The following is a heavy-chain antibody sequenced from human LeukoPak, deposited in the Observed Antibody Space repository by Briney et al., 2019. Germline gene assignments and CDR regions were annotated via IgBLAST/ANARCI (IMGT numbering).Heavy chain of an antibody. V-gene: IGHV4-34*01. Sequence: RSGGSLRLSCAASGFTFSDYYMSWIRQPPGKGLEWIGEINHSGSTNYNPSLKSRVTISVDTSKNQFSLKLTSVTAADTAVYYCARGAYIGIYLPSAVDYWGQGTLVTVSS. D-gene: IGHD2-2*01. CDR3: ARGAYIGIYLPSAVDY. J-gene: IGHJ4*02. CDR2: INHSGST. CDR1: GFTFSDYY.